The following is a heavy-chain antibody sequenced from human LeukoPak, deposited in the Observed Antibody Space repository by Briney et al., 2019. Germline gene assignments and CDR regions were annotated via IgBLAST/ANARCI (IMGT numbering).Heavy chain of an antibody. D-gene: IGHD2-15*01. J-gene: IGHJ3*02. CDR1: GGSISNYY. Sequence: SETLSLTCTVSGGSISNYYWSWIRQPPGKGLEWIGYIYYSGSTNYNPSLKSRVTISVDTSKNQFSLKLSSVTAADTAVYYCAREGCSGGSCYPETGAFDIWGQGTMVTVSS. CDR3: AREGCSGGSCYPETGAFDI. CDR2: IYYSGST. V-gene: IGHV4-59*12.